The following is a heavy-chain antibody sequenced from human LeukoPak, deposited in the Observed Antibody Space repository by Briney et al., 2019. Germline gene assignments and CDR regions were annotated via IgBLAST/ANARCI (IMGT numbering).Heavy chain of an antibody. V-gene: IGHV3-53*01. D-gene: IGHD2-21*01. CDR2: IYSAGGT. J-gene: IGHJ5*02. CDR3: VRNSGELGA. Sequence: GGSLRLSCAASGFTVSNNYMSWVRRAAGKGLEWVALIYSAGGTYYADSVKGRFTISRDNSRNTLHLQMNSLRAEDTAVYYCVRNSGELGAWGQGTLVTVSS. CDR1: GFTVSNNY.